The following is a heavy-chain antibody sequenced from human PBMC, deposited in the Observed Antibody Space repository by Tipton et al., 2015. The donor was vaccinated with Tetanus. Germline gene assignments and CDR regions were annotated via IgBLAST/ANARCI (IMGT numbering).Heavy chain of an antibody. CDR2: INQSGST. J-gene: IGHJ6*02. V-gene: IGHV4-34*01. D-gene: IGHD6-19*01. CDR3: ARGSKGSTAWFPDHYGMDV. CDR1: DGSFSAYY. Sequence: GLVKPSETLSLTCDVYDGSFSAYYWTWIRQPPGKGLEWIGEINQSGSTNDNPSLKSRVTISVDTSKNRVSLKLNSVTAADTAVYYCARGSKGSTAWFPDHYGMDVWGQGTTVTVSS.